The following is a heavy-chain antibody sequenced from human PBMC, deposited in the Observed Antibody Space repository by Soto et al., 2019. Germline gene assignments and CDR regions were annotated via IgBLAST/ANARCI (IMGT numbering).Heavy chain of an antibody. CDR1: GGTFSSYA. D-gene: IGHD4-17*01. Sequence: QVQLVQSGAEVKKPGSSVKVSCKASGGTFSSYAISWVRQAPGQGLEWMGGIIPIFGTANYAQKFQGRVTITADESTSTDYMELSSLRSEDTAVYYCARGKSPLDYGDYAFYDGMDVWGQGTTVTVSS. CDR3: ARGKSPLDYGDYAFYDGMDV. CDR2: IIPIFGTA. V-gene: IGHV1-69*01. J-gene: IGHJ6*02.